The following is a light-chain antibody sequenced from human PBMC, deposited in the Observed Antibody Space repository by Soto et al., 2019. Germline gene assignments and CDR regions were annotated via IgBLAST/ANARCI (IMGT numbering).Light chain of an antibody. J-gene: IGKJ1*01. CDR2: GAS. CDR1: QSVSSSY. CDR3: QQYGSSPQT. V-gene: IGKV3-20*01. Sequence: EIVMTQSPSTLSLSPGETASRSFSPSQSVSSSYLAWYQQKPGQAPRLLIYGASSRATGIPDRFSGSGSGTDFTLTISRLEPEDFAVYYCQQYGSSPQTFGQGTKVDIK.